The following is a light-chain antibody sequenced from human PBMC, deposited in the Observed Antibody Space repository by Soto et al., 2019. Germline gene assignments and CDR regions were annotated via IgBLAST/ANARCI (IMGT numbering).Light chain of an antibody. CDR1: QSVSTY. J-gene: IGKJ4*01. V-gene: IGKV3-11*01. CDR3: QQRSSRLT. CDR2: DAS. Sequence: VLTQSPGTLSLSPGARATLSCRARQSVSTYLAWYQQNPGQAPRLLIYDASNRATGIPARFSGSGSGTDFTLTISSLEPEDFAVYYCQQRSSRLTFGGGTKVDI.